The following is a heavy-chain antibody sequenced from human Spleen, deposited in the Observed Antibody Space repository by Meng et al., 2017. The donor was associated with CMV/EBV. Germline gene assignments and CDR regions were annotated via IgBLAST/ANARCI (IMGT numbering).Heavy chain of an antibody. CDR1: GYTFTSYY. Sequence: ASVKVSCKASGYTFTSYYMHWVRQAPGQGLEWMGWINPNNGGTNYAQKFQGRVTMTGDTSITTAYMELSRLRSDDMALYYCARVKRYCTGGSCSSTGYYGMDVWGQGTTVTVSS. J-gene: IGHJ6*02. CDR2: INPNNGGT. CDR3: ARVKRYCTGGSCSSTGYYGMDV. D-gene: IGHD2-15*01. V-gene: IGHV1-2*02.